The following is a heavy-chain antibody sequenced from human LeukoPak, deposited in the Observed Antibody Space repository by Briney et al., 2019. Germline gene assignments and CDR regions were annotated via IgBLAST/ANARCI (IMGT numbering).Heavy chain of an antibody. CDR1: GGSISSGSYY. V-gene: IGHV4-39*01. D-gene: IGHD5-24*01. J-gene: IGHJ4*02. CDR3: ASLSRDGYNLGRAFDY. CDR2: IYYSGST. Sequence: SQTLSLTCTVSGGSISSGSYYWGWIRQPPGKGLEWIGSIYYSGSTYYNPSLKSRVTISVDTSKNQFSLKLSSVTAADTAVYYCASLSRDGYNLGRAFDYWGQGTLVTVSS.